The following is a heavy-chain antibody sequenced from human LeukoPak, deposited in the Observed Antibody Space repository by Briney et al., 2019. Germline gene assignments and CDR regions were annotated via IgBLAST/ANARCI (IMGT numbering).Heavy chain of an antibody. D-gene: IGHD6-19*01. J-gene: IGHJ4*02. CDR1: GGSISGYY. CDR2: INHSGST. CDR3: ARGIAVAGSVDY. V-gene: IGHV4-34*01. Sequence: SETLSLTCAVYGGSISGYYWSWIRQPPGKGLEWIGEINHSGSTNYNPSLKSRVTISVDTSKNQFSLKLSSVTAADTAVYYCARGIAVAGSVDYWGQGTLVTVSS.